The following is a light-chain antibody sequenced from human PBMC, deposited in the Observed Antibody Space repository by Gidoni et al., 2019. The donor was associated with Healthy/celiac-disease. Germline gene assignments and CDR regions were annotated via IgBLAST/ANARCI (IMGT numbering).Light chain of an antibody. J-gene: IGKJ4*01. CDR3: QQYYSYPALT. CDR1: QGISSY. CDR2: AAS. V-gene: IGKV1-8*01. Sequence: AIRLTQFPSSFSASTGDRVTITCRASQGISSYLAWYQQKPGKAPKLLIYAASTLQSGVPSRFSGSGSGTDFTLTISCLQSEDFATYYCQQYYSYPALTFGGGTKVEIK.